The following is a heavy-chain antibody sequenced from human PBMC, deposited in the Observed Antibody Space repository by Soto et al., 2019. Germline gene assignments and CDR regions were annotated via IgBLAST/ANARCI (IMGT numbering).Heavy chain of an antibody. J-gene: IGHJ6*03. CDR1: GDRFTDYY. CDR2: INPNSGVT. CDR3: ARESGGATATLDYYYFYMDV. Sequence: QVQLVQSGAEVKEPGASVTVSCRASGDRFTDYYMHWVRQAPGQGLEWMGWINPNSGVTKYAQKFQGWVTMTRDTSIRTVYMQLSRLGFDVTAIYYCARESGGATATLDYYYFYMDVWGTGTTVTVSS. V-gene: IGHV1-2*04. D-gene: IGHD5-12*01.